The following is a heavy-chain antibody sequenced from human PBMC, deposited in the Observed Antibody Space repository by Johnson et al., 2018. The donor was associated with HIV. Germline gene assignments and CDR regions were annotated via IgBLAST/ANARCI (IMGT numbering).Heavy chain of an antibody. J-gene: IGHJ3*02. V-gene: IGHV3-33*08. CDR3: ARVAQSIAARPEAFDI. CDR2: IGYDGSEK. Sequence: QVLLVESGGGVVQPGRSLRLSCGASGFSFNNYAMHWVRQAPGKGLEWVAVIGYDGSEKYYVDSVKGRFTISRDNAKNSLDLEMNSLRAEDTAVYYCARVAQSIAARPEAFDIWGQGTMVTVSS. CDR1: GFSFNNYA. D-gene: IGHD6-6*01.